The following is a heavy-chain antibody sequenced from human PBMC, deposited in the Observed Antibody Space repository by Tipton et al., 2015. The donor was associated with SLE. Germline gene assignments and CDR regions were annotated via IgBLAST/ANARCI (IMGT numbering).Heavy chain of an antibody. D-gene: IGHD2/OR15-2a*01. CDR3: ARDPSMREAFDI. V-gene: IGHV4-61*09. CDR1: GGSISSGSYY. Sequence: TLSLTCTVSGGSISSGSYYWSWIRQPAGKGLEWIGYIYTSGSTNYNPSLKSRVTISVDTSKNQFSLKLSSVTAADTAVYYCARDPSMREAFDIWGQGTMVTVSS. CDR2: IYTSGST. J-gene: IGHJ3*02.